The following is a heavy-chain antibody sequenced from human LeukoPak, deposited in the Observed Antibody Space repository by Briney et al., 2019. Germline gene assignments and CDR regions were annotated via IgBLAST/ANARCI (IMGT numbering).Heavy chain of an antibody. J-gene: IGHJ4*02. V-gene: IGHV4-31*03. CDR2: IFYSGST. D-gene: IGHD3-10*01. Sequence: DPSQTLSLTCTVSGGSISSGNYYWNWIRQHPEKSLEWIGYIFYSGSTYYNPSLKSRVTISVDTSKNQFSLKLSSVTAAGTAVYYCARGSTLIRGFDYWGQGTLVTVSS. CDR1: GGSISSGNYY. CDR3: ARGSTLIRGFDY.